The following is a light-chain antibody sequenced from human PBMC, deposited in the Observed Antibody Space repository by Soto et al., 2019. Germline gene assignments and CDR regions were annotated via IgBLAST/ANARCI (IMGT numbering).Light chain of an antibody. V-gene: IGKV3-15*01. CDR3: QQYNNFWT. J-gene: IGKJ1*01. Sequence: EVVMTQSPDTLSVSPGERVTLSCRASQSLRSNLAWYQQKPGQAPRLLIYGASTRATGIPARFSGSGSGTEFTLTISSLQSEDFAVYYCQQYNNFWTFDQGTKVEIK. CDR2: GAS. CDR1: QSLRSN.